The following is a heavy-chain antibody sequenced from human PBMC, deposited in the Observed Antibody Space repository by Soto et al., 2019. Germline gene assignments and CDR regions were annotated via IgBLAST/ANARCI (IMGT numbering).Heavy chain of an antibody. CDR2: VYYTGST. D-gene: IGHD3-22*01. V-gene: IGHV4-59*01. J-gene: IGHJ3*01. CDR3: ARGYYDSRGQSNTFDV. CDR1: GASITSSY. Sequence: QVQLRESGPGLVKPSETLSLTCTVSGASITSSYWSWIRQSPGKGLQWIGYVYYTGSTNYHPSLKSRVSISLDTSKSQISLRLTSVTAAVTAIYYCARGYYDSRGQSNTFDVWGQGKMVTVSS.